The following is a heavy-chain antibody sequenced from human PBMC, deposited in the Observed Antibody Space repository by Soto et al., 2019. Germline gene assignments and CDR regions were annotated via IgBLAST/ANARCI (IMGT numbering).Heavy chain of an antibody. CDR2: INTDNDKA. CDR1: GYSFSHYG. V-gene: IGHV1-18*01. J-gene: IGHJ4*02. Sequence: QVQLVQSGAEMKQPGASVKVSCKASGYSFSHYGISWVRQAPGKGLEWMGWINTDNDKADYAQKFQGRVTLTTHTATRTVYMELRSLRSDDTAVYYCARRLYLPQGRTYSGYDSFDDWGQGTLVTVSS. CDR3: ARRLYLPQGRTYSGYDSFDD. D-gene: IGHD5-12*01.